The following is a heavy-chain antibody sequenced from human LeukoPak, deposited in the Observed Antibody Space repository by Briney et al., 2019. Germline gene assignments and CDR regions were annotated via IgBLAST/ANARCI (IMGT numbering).Heavy chain of an antibody. CDR1: GFTFSDAW. Sequence: PGGSLRLSCAASGFTFSDAWMSWIRQPPGKGLEWVVYIYYSGSTNYNPSLKSRVTISVDTSKNQFSLKLSSVTAADTAVYYCARDHPYYDFWSGYNDDNYYMDVWGKGTTVTVSS. CDR3: ARDHPYYDFWSGYNDDNYYMDV. D-gene: IGHD3-3*01. J-gene: IGHJ6*03. CDR2: IYYSGST. V-gene: IGHV4-59*01.